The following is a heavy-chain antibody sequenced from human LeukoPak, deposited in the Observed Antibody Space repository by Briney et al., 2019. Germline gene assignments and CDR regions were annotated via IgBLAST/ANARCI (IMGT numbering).Heavy chain of an antibody. V-gene: IGHV3-21*01. D-gene: IGHD6-19*01. Sequence: GGSLRLSCAVSGFTLSSYSMKWARQAPGKGLEWVSSISSSSSYIYYADSVKGRFTIYRDNATNSLYLQMVCLRAEDTAVYYCARCISVAEGYYYYMDVWGKGTTVTVSS. J-gene: IGHJ6*03. CDR3: ARCISVAEGYYYYMDV. CDR1: GFTLSSYS. CDR2: ISSSSSYI.